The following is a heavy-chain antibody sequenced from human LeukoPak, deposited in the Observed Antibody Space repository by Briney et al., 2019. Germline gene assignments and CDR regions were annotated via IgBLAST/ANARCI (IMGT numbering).Heavy chain of an antibody. J-gene: IGHJ4*02. D-gene: IGHD4-17*01. V-gene: IGHV3-30*03. CDR3: AIDYGDYVIDY. Sequence: GGSLRLSCAASGFTFSSYGMHWVRQAPGKGLEWVAVISYDGSNKYYADSVKGRFTISRDNSKNTLYLQMNSLRAEDTAVYYCAIDYGDYVIDYWGQGTLVTVSS. CDR1: GFTFSSYG. CDR2: ISYDGSNK.